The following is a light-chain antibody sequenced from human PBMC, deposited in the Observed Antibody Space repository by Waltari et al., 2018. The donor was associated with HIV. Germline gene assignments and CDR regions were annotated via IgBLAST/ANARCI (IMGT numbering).Light chain of an antibody. CDR1: SPNITANT. J-gene: IGLJ3*02. V-gene: IGLV1-44*01. CDR3: AAWDDGVNGWV. CDR2: NNK. Sequence: QSVLTQSPSASGTPGQRVTISCSGSSPNITANTVSLYQQFPGTAPKLLNHNNKQRPPGVTDRFSGTKSGTAASLAISGLRSEDEADYYCAAWDDGVNGWVFGGGTKLTVL.